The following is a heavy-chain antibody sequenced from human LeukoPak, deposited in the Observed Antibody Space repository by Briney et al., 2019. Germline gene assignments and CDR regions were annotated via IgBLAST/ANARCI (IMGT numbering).Heavy chain of an antibody. D-gene: IGHD1-26*01. Sequence: PGGSLRLSCVASGFTFSSHAMHWVRQAPGKGLEYVSAINSNGDSTFYANSVRGRFTISRDNSKNTLYLQMGSLRAEDMAVYYCARGYISSYYGYLDYWGQGTLVTVSS. V-gene: IGHV3-64*01. CDR2: INSNGDST. CDR1: GFTFSSHA. CDR3: ARGYISSYYGYLDY. J-gene: IGHJ4*02.